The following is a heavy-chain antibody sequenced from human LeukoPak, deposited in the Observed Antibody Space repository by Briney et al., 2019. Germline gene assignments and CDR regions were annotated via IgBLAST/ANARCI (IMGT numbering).Heavy chain of an antibody. J-gene: IGHJ3*02. CDR2: INHSGST. V-gene: IGHV4-34*01. CDR1: GGSFSGYY. D-gene: IGHD1-7*01. CDR3: AGDPITGTYLPGTKNDAFDI. Sequence: SETLSLTCAVYGGSFSGYYWSWIRQPPGKGLEWIGEINHSGSTNYNPSLKSRVTISVDTSKNQFSLKLSSVTAADTAVYYCAGDPITGTYLPGTKNDAFDIWGQGTMVTVSS.